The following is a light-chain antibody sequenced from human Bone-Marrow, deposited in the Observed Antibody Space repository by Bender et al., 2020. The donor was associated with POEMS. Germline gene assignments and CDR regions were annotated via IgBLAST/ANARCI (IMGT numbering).Light chain of an antibody. J-gene: IGLJ2*01. CDR2: EVT. CDR1: SSDVGGYQY. Sequence: QPALTQPPSASGSPGQSVTISCTGTSSDVGGYQYVSWYQQHPGKAPKVIINEVTKRPSGVPDRFSASKSGNTASLTVSGLQSEDEADYYCSSYAGNKVVFGGGTKLTVL. CDR3: SSYAGNKVV. V-gene: IGLV2-8*01.